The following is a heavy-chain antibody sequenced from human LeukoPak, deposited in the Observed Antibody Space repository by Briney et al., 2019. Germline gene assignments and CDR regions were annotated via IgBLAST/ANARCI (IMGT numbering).Heavy chain of an antibody. CDR1: GGSISSYY. V-gene: IGHV4-59*08. CDR2: IYYSGST. Sequence: SQTLSLTCTVSGGSISSYYWSWIRQPPGKGLEWIGYIYYSGSTNYNPSLKSRVTISVDTSKNQFSLKLSSVTAADTAVYYCARQGVELGTDYWGQGTLVTVSS. J-gene: IGHJ4*02. CDR3: ARQGVELGTDY. D-gene: IGHD7-27*01.